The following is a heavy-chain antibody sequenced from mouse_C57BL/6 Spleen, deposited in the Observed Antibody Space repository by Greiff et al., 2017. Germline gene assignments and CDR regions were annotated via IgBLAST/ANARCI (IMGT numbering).Heavy chain of an antibody. CDR2: IDPETGGT. V-gene: IGHV1-15*01. D-gene: IGHD1-1*01. CDR1: GYTFTDYE. CDR3: THDYGSSYVYWYFDV. J-gene: IGHJ1*03. Sequence: VQLQQSGAELVRPGASVTLSCKASGYTFTDYEMHWVKQTPVHGLEWIGAIDPETGGTAYNQKFKGKAILTADKSSSTAYMELRSLTSEDSAVYYCTHDYGSSYVYWYFDVWGTGTTVTVSS.